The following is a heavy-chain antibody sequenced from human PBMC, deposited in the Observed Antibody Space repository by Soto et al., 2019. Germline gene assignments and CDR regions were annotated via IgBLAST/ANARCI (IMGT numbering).Heavy chain of an antibody. CDR1: GGSISGTTYS. Sequence: SETLSLTCAVSGGSISGTTYSWSWIRQQPGKGLEWIGYIYDSGNTYYNPSLKSQFSISVDRSKNQFSLKLSSVTAADTAVYYCARGQGAAAGHSNFDYWGQGALVTVSS. V-gene: IGHV4-30-2*01. CDR2: IYDSGNT. J-gene: IGHJ4*02. D-gene: IGHD6-13*01. CDR3: ARGQGAAAGHSNFDY.